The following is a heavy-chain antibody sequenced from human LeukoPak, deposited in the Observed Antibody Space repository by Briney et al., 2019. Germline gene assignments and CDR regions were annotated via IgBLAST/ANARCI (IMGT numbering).Heavy chain of an antibody. CDR1: GGSISSYY. CDR2: IYYSGST. V-gene: IGHV4-59*08. J-gene: IGHJ6*02. Sequence: SETLSLTCTVSGGSISSYYWSWSRQPPGKGLEWIGYIYYSGSTNYNPSLKSRVTISVDTSKNQFSLKLSSVTAADTAVYCCARLGTAMVTYGMDVWGQGTTVTVSS. CDR3: ARLGTAMVTYGMDV. D-gene: IGHD5-18*01.